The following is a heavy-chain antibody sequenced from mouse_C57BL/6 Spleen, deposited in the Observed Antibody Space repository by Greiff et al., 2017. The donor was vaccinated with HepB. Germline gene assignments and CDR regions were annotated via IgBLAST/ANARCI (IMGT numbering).Heavy chain of an antibody. CDR1: GYSFTDYN. D-gene: IGHD1-1*01. CDR2: INPNYGTT. Sequence: VQLKESGPELVKPGASAKISCKASGYSFTDYNMNWVKQSNGKSLEWIGVINPNYGTTSYNQKFKGKARLTVDQSSSPAYMQLNSLTSEDSAVYYCARVNYGSNSYATHYWAQGTPVTISS. CDR3: ARVNYGSNSYATHY. V-gene: IGHV1-39*01. J-gene: IGHJ4*01.